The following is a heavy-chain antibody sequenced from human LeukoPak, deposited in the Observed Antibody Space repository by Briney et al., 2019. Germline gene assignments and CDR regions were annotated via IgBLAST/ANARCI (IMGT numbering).Heavy chain of an antibody. Sequence: ASVKVSCKASGYTFTSYGISWVRQAPGQGLEWMGWISAYNGNTNYAQKLQGRVTMTTDTSTSTAYMELRSLRSDDTAVYYCATNYCSSTSCHNYYYYMDVWGKGTTVTVSS. CDR2: ISAYNGNT. CDR3: ATNYCSSTSCHNYYYYMDV. V-gene: IGHV1-18*01. D-gene: IGHD2-2*02. CDR1: GYTFTSYG. J-gene: IGHJ6*03.